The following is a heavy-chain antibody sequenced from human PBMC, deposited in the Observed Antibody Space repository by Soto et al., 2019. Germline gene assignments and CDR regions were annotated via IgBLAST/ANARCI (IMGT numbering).Heavy chain of an antibody. CDR2: MNPNSGNT. V-gene: IGHV1-8*01. J-gene: IGHJ5*02. CDR3: AREVSYWFDP. Sequence: QVQLVQSGAEVKKPGASVQVSCKASGYTFTCYDIHWVREATGQGLGWMGWMNPNSGNTGYAQKFKGRVTMTRNTYISTDYMELSSLRSEDTAVYYCAREVSYWFDPWGQGTLVTVSS. D-gene: IGHD2-8*01. CDR1: GYTFTCYD.